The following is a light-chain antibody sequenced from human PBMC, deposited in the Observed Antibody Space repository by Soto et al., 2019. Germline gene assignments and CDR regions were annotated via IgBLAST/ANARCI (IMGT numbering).Light chain of an antibody. J-gene: IGLJ3*02. V-gene: IGLV8-61*01. CDR2: QTD. CDR3: VLYMGSGISV. CDR1: SGSVSTSFY. Sequence: QAVVTQEPSLSVSPGGTVTLTCGLTSGSVSTSFYPSWFQQTPGQAPRTLIFQTDGRSDGVPDRFSGSILGNKAALTITGAQAEDDSDYYCVLYMGSGISVFGGGTKLTVL.